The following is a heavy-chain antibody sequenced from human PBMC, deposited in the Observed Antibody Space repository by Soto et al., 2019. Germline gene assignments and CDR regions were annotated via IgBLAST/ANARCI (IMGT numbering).Heavy chain of an antibody. J-gene: IGHJ6*02. CDR1: GFTFSSYE. Sequence: GSLRLSCAASGFTFSSYEMNWVRQAPGKGLEWVSYISSSGSTIYYADSVKGRFTISRDNAKNSLYLQMNSLRAEDTAVYYCAREQAYYDFWSAPMHGMDVWGQGTTVTVSS. D-gene: IGHD3-3*01. V-gene: IGHV3-48*03. CDR2: ISSSGSTI. CDR3: AREQAYYDFWSAPMHGMDV.